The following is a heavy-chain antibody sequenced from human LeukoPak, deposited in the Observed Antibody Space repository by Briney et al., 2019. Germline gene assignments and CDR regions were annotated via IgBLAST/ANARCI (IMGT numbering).Heavy chain of an antibody. CDR2: IYDSGST. CDR3: ARTDRSSGFDY. V-gene: IGHV4-31*03. J-gene: IGHJ4*02. Sequence: SQTLSLTCTVSGGSISSGGYYWSWIRQHPGKGLEWIGYIYDSGSTYYNPSLKSRVTISVDTSKNQFSLKLSSVTAADTAVYYCARTDRSSGFDYWGQETPVTVSS. CDR1: GGSISSGGYY.